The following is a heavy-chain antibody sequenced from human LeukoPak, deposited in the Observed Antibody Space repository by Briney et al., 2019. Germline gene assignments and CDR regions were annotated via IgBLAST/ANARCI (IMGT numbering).Heavy chain of an antibody. CDR2: IVVGSGNT. CDR3: AVSYGDYAETGVRGYYYGMDV. Sequence: ASVKVSCKASGFTFTSSAMQWVRQARGRRLEWIGWIVVGSGNTNYAQKFQERVTITRDMSTSTAYMELSSLRSEDTAVYYCAVSYGDYAETGVRGYYYGMDVWGQGTTVTVSS. J-gene: IGHJ6*02. D-gene: IGHD4-17*01. CDR1: GFTFTSSA. V-gene: IGHV1-58*02.